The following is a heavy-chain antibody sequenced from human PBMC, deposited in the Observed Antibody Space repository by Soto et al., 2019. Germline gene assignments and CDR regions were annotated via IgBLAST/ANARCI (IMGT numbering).Heavy chain of an antibody. J-gene: IGHJ4*02. V-gene: IGHV3-23*01. CDR3: ARRSSRWYFDY. D-gene: IGHD6-13*01. CDR1: GFTFSSYA. Sequence: PGGSLRLSCAASGFTFSSYAMNWVRQAPGKGLEWVSVISGSDGSTYYADSVKGRFTISRDNSKNTLNLQMNSLRAEDTAVYYCARRSSRWYFDYWGQGTLVSVSS. CDR2: ISGSDGST.